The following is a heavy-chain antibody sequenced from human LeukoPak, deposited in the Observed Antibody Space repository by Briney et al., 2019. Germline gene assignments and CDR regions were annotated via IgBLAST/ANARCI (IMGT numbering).Heavy chain of an antibody. CDR1: GFTFTDHY. D-gene: IGHD2/OR15-2a*01. V-gene: IGHV1-2*02. CDR3: VREGEGPLSKDFDY. CDR2: IGPHSTFT. Sequence: ASMKVSCKSSGFTFTDHYIHWVRQGPGQGLEWMGYIGPHSTFTSSPQEFQGRVTMARDASMSTAYMELTRLTSDDTAVYYCVREGEGPLSKDFDYWGQGTLVTVSS. J-gene: IGHJ4*02.